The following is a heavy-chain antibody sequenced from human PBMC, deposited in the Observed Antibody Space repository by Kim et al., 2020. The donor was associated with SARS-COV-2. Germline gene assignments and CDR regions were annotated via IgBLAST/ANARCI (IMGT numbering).Heavy chain of an antibody. V-gene: IGHV3-33*06. D-gene: IGHD5-18*01. CDR2: IWYDGSNK. Sequence: GGSLRLSCAASGFTFSSYAMHWVRQAPGKGLEWVAVIWYDGSNKYYADSVKGRFTISRDNSKNTLYLQMNSLRAEDTAVYYCAKDFHPPVDTAMGDYGMDVWGQGTTVTVSS. CDR1: GFTFSSYA. J-gene: IGHJ6*02. CDR3: AKDFHPPVDTAMGDYGMDV.